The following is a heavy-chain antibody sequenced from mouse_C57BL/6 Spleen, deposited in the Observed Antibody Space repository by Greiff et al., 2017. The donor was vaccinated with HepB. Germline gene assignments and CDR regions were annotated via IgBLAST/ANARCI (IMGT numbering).Heavy chain of an antibody. CDR1: GYTFTSYW. CDR2: IDPSDSET. D-gene: IGHD2-1*01. V-gene: IGHV1-52*01. CDR3: ARSDYGNLFAY. J-gene: IGHJ3*01. Sequence: QVQLQQPGAELVRPGSSVKLSCKASGYTFTSYWMHWVKQRPIQGLEWIGNIDPSDSETHYNQKFKDKATLTVDKSSSTAYMQLSSLTSEDSAVYYCARSDYGNLFAYWGQGTLVTVSA.